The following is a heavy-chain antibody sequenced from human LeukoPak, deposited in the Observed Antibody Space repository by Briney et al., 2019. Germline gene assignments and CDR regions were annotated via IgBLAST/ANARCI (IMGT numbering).Heavy chain of an antibody. CDR2: IYPGDSDT. V-gene: IGHV5-51*01. CDR1: AYKFSNYW. Sequence: GESLKISCKGAAYKFSNYWIGWVRQMPGKGLEWMGIIYPGDSDTRYSPSFQGQVTISADKSISTAYLQWSSLKASDTAMYYCARLSGRLGGAFDIWGQGTMVTVSS. CDR3: ARLSGRLGGAFDI. J-gene: IGHJ3*02. D-gene: IGHD1-26*01.